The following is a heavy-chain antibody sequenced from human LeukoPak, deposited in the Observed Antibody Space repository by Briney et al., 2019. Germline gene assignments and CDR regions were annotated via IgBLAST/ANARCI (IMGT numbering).Heavy chain of an antibody. CDR3: ARALGAFDI. CDR2: IYYSGTT. CDR1: GGSISTYY. Sequence: SETLSLTRTVSGGSISTYYWNWIRQPPGKGLEWIGYIYYSGTTNYNPSLKSRVSMSVDTSKNQFSLKLSSVTAADTAVYYCARALGAFDIWGQGTMVTVSS. J-gene: IGHJ3*02. V-gene: IGHV4-59*12.